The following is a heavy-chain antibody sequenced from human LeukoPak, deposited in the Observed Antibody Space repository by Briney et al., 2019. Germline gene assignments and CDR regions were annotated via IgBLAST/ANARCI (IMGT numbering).Heavy chain of an antibody. D-gene: IGHD3-22*01. V-gene: IGHV3-30*04. CDR1: GFTFSIYA. CDR3: AKDGWYYESSGLGAFDV. Sequence: GGSLRLSCAASGFTFSIYAMHWVRQAPGKGLEWVAVISYDGSNKYYADSVKGRFTISRDNSKNTLYLQMDSLRADDTAVYYCAKDGWYYESSGLGAFDVWGQGTMVTVSS. CDR2: ISYDGSNK. J-gene: IGHJ3*01.